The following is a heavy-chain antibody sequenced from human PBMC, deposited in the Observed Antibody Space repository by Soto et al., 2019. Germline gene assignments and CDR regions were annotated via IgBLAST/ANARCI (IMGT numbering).Heavy chain of an antibody. CDR3: VRDHSPHDDSIVSWYDALDV. D-gene: IGHD3-16*02. CDR2: INEDGAKK. Sequence: EAQLMESGGGLVQPGGSLRLSCAASGFRSTNYWMTWVRQAAGKGLEWVANINEDGAKKNYADSVKGRFTISRDNPKNSVSLQLANLGAEDTAVYYCVRDHSPHDDSIVSWYDALDVWGQGAMVTVSS. J-gene: IGHJ3*01. V-gene: IGHV3-7*03. CDR1: GFRSTNYW.